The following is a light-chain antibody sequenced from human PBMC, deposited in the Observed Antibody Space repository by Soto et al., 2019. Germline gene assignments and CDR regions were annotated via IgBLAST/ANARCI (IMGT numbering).Light chain of an antibody. V-gene: IGKV1-12*01. Sequence: DFQMTQSPSSVSASVGDSVTITCRASRGISTWLAWYQQKPGKAPELLIQTASSVQSGVPSRFSGSGSGTDLTLTISSLQPEDSAIYYCQQTNGPFTFGPGTKVEVK. CDR2: TAS. J-gene: IGKJ3*01. CDR1: RGISTW. CDR3: QQTNGPFT.